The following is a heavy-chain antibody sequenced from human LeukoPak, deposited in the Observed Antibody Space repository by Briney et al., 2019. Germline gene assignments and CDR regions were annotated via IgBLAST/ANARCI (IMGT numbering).Heavy chain of an antibody. CDR2: IYHSGST. CDR3: ARNAGNSDVDY. CDR1: GGSITSSNW. V-gene: IGHV4-4*02. J-gene: IGHJ4*02. D-gene: IGHD4-23*01. Sequence: SETLSLTCAVSGGSITSSNWWTWVRQPPGKGLEWIGEIYHSGSTNYNPSLKSRVTISVDKSNNQFSLKLNSVTAADTAVYYCARNAGNSDVDYWGQGTLVTDSS.